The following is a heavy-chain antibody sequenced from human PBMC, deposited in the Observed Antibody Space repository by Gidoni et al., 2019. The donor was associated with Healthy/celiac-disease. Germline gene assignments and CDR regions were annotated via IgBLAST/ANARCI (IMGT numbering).Heavy chain of an antibody. V-gene: IGHV3-30-3*01. D-gene: IGHD3-22*01. CDR3: ARDPDSSGYYLVIDY. CDR1: GFTFSSYA. J-gene: IGHJ4*02. Sequence: QVQLVESGGGVVQPGRSLRLSCAASGFTFSSYAMHWVRQAPGKGLEWVAVISYDGSNKYYADSVKGRFTISRDNSKNTLYLQMNSLRAEDTAVYYCARDPDSSGYYLVIDYWGQGTLVTVSS. CDR2: ISYDGSNK.